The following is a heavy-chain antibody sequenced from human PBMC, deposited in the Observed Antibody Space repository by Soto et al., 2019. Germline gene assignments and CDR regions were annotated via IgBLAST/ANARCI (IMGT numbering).Heavy chain of an antibody. Sequence: LRLSCTGSGFDFGDYYMSWIRQAPGKGLEWVSYIDSGDGTTYYTDSVKGRFTISRDNAKKTVYLQMSSLRVEDTALYYCVRPYYSSSWFPFDRWGQGTLVTVS. CDR2: IDSGDGTT. CDR3: VRPYYSSSWFPFDR. CDR1: GFDFGDYY. V-gene: IGHV3-11*01. D-gene: IGHD6-13*01. J-gene: IGHJ4*02.